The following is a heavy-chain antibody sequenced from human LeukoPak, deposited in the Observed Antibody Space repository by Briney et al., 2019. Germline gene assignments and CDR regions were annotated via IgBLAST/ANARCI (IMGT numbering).Heavy chain of an antibody. Sequence: SETLSLTCTVSGGSISSYYWSWIRQPPGKGLEWIGSIYHSGSTYYNPSLKSRVTMSLDTSRNQVSLKLTSVTAADTAVYYCARKDGDGWGRGTTVTISS. CDR1: GGSISSYY. V-gene: IGHV4-59*01. J-gene: IGHJ6*04. D-gene: IGHD2-15*01. CDR2: IYHSGST. CDR3: ARKDGDG.